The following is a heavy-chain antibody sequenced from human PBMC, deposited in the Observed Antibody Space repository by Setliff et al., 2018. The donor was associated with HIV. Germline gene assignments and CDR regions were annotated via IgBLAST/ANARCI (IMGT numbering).Heavy chain of an antibody. CDR2: IRYDGSNK. Sequence: GGSLRLSCAASGFTFSSYGMHWVRQAPGKGLEWVAFIRYDGSNKYYADSVKGRFTIPRDNSKNTLYLQMNSLRAEDTAVYYCAKDRYYDSSGSPFDYWGQGTLVTVS. CDR3: AKDRYYDSSGSPFDY. J-gene: IGHJ4*02. D-gene: IGHD3-22*01. CDR1: GFTFSSYG. V-gene: IGHV3-30*02.